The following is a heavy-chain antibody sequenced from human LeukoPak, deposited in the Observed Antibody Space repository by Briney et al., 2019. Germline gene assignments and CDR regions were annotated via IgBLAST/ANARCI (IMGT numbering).Heavy chain of an antibody. J-gene: IGHJ3*02. Sequence: PSETLSLTCIVSGGSISNYYWSWIRQPPGGGLEWIGYIYFTGNTNYNPSLKSRVTISVDTSKNQFSLKLSFVTAADTAVYYCAGSRSGAFDIWGQGTMVTVSS. CDR1: GGSISNYY. D-gene: IGHD3-10*01. CDR2: IYFTGNT. CDR3: AGSRSGAFDI. V-gene: IGHV4-59*01.